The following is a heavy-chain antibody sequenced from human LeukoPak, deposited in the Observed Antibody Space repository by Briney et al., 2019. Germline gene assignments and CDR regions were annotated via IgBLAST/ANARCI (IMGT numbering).Heavy chain of an antibody. J-gene: IGHJ6*02. CDR3: AGDGSGQLTYYYYYGMDV. Sequence: GGSLRLSCAASGFTFSSYGMHWVRQAPGKGLEWVAVIWYDGSNKYYADSVKGRFTISRDNSKNTLYLQMNSLRAEDTAVYYCAGDGSGQLTYYYYYGMDVWGQGTTVTVSS. CDR2: IWYDGSNK. CDR1: GFTFSSYG. D-gene: IGHD6-13*01. V-gene: IGHV3-33*01.